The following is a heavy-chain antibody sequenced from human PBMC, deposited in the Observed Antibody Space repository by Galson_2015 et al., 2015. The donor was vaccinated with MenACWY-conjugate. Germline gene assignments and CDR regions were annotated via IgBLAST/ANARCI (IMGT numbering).Heavy chain of an antibody. CDR1: GFSFRSNA. CDR3: VKERGSLSHNYCFYFMDV. D-gene: IGHD6-6*01. J-gene: IGHJ6*03. CDR2: ISASGGST. V-gene: IGHV3-23*01. Sequence: SLRLSCAASGFSFRSNAMSWVRQAPGRGLEWVSAISASGGSTYYPDYAKGRFTVFRDNSKDTVFPEMNSLRGEDTALYYCVKERGSLSHNYCFYFMDVWGKGTTVTVS.